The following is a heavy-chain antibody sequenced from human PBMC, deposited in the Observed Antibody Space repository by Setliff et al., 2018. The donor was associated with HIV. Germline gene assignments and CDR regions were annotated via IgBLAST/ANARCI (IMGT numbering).Heavy chain of an antibody. Sequence: ASVKVSCKASGYTLGGNYIHWVRQAPGQGLERMGRIAPNSGDTKYAQKFEGRVTVTRDTSINTVYMEVSSLRSDDTAVYYCSRDVGVPGRGNALDYWGQGTQVTVSS. CDR1: GYTLGGNY. CDR3: SRDVGVPGRGNALDY. D-gene: IGHD1-26*01. CDR2: IAPNSGDT. J-gene: IGHJ4*02. V-gene: IGHV1-2*06.